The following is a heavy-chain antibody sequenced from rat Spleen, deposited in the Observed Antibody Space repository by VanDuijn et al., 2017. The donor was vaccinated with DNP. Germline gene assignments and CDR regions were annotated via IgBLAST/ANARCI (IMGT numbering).Heavy chain of an antibody. D-gene: IGHD4-1*01. Sequence: EVQLVESGGGLVQPGRSLKLSCAASGFTFSNYDMAWVRQAPNKGLEWGATISTSGGSTYYRAPVRGRITLSRDNAKGTLYLQMDSLRSEDTATYYCASGLYWGQGVMVTVSS. V-gene: IGHV5-25*01. CDR3: ASGLY. J-gene: IGHJ2*01. CDR1: GFTFSNYD. CDR2: ISTSGGST.